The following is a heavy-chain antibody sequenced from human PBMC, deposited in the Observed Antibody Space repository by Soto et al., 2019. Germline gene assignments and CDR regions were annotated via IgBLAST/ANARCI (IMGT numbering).Heavy chain of an antibody. J-gene: IGHJ4*02. CDR2: IGVGSGNT. CDR1: GFTFTSST. D-gene: IGHD4-17*01. Sequence: QMQLVQSGPEVKKPGTSVKVSCKASGFTFTSSTVQWVRQARGQRLEWIGWIGVGSGNTNYAQKFQERVTITRDMSTSTDYMELSSLRSEDTAVYYCVAVVDPTVTTEFGYWGQGTLVTVSS. V-gene: IGHV1-58*01. CDR3: VAVVDPTVTTEFGY.